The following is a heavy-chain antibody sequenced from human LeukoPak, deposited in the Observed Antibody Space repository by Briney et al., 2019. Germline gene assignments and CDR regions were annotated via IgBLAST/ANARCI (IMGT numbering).Heavy chain of an antibody. CDR1: GFTFSSYA. J-gene: IGHJ6*02. V-gene: IGHV3-23*01. D-gene: IGHD1-26*01. CDR3: AKHPHVGAVLYYYNGMDV. CDR2: ISGSGGST. Sequence: GGSLRLSCAASGFTFSSYAMSWVRQAPGKGLEWVSAISGSGGSTYYADSVKGRFTISRDNSKNTLHLQMNSLRAEDTAVSYCAKHPHVGAVLYYYNGMDVWGQGTPVTVSS.